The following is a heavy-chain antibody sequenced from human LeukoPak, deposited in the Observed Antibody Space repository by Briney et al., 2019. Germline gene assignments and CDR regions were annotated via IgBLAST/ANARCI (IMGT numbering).Heavy chain of an antibody. Sequence: GGSLRLSCAASGLTFSSYSMNWVRQAPGKGLEWVSSISSSSSYIYYADSVKGRFTISRDNAKNSLYLQMNSLRAEDTAVYYCARQNYDILTGYEFSMDVWGQGTTVTVSS. CDR1: GLTFSSYS. D-gene: IGHD3-9*01. J-gene: IGHJ6*02. V-gene: IGHV3-21*01. CDR3: ARQNYDILTGYEFSMDV. CDR2: ISSSSSYI.